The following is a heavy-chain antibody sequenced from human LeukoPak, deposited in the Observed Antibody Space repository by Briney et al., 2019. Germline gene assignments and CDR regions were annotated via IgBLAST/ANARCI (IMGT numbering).Heavy chain of an antibody. D-gene: IGHD3-10*01. CDR3: AGAESYYYGSGSHFDY. V-gene: IGHV3-66*01. CDR1: GFTVSSNY. J-gene: IGHJ4*02. CDR2: IYSGGST. Sequence: PGGSLRLSCAASGFTVSSNYMSWVRQAPGKGLEWVSVIYSGGSTYYADSVKGRFTISRDNSKNTLYLQMNSLRAEDTGVYYCAGAESYYYGSGSHFDYWGQGTLVTVSS.